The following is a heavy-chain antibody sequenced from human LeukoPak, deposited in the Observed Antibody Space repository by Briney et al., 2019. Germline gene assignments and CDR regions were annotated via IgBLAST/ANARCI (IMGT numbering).Heavy chain of an antibody. J-gene: IGHJ4*02. V-gene: IGHV3-23*01. CDR1: GFTFINYA. CDR2: IVGSGYTT. Sequence: PGGSLRLSCAASGFTFINYAMSWVRQAPGKGLEWVSAIVGSGYTTYYADSVKGRFTISRDNSKNTVYLQMNSLRAEDTAVYYCARDMLRGGYWGQGTLVTVSS. D-gene: IGHD2-8*01. CDR3: ARDMLRGGY.